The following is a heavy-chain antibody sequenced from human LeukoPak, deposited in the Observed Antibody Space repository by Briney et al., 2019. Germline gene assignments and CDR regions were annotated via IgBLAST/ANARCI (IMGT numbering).Heavy chain of an antibody. D-gene: IGHD2-15*01. Sequence: GGSLRLSCAASGFTISSNYMNWVRQAPGKGLEWVAVISYDGSNKYYADSVKGRFTISRDNSKNTLYLQMNSLRAEDTAVYYCAKDRGGYCSGGSCYWDAFDIWGQGTMVTVPS. CDR1: GFTISSNY. J-gene: IGHJ3*02. CDR2: ISYDGSNK. V-gene: IGHV3-30*18. CDR3: AKDRGGYCSGGSCYWDAFDI.